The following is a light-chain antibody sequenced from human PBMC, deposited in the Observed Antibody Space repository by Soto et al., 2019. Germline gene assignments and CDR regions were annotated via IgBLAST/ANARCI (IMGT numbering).Light chain of an antibody. J-gene: IGKJ2*01. CDR1: QSVSSSY. V-gene: IGKV3-20*01. CDR2: GAS. CDR3: QQYGSSPYT. Sequence: ETVLTQSPGTLSLSPGERATLSCRASQSVSSSYLAWYQQKPGQAPRLLIYGASSRATGIPDRFSGSGSGTAFTLTISRLEPEDFAVDYCQQYGSSPYTFGQGTNLEIK.